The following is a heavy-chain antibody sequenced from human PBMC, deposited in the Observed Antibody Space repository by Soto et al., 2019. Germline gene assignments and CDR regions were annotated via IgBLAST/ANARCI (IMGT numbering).Heavy chain of an antibody. J-gene: IGHJ4*02. CDR1: GFTFRSYA. D-gene: IGHD5-12*01. CDR2: ISGSGVTT. Sequence: GGSLRLSCAASGFTFRSYAMNWVLQAPGKALEWVSTISGSGVTTYYSDSVKGRFTVSRYNSKNTLSLQMNNLIAADTAVYYCAKSPGGVATMDPIEYWGQGTRVTVSS. V-gene: IGHV3-23*01. CDR3: AKSPGGVATMDPIEY.